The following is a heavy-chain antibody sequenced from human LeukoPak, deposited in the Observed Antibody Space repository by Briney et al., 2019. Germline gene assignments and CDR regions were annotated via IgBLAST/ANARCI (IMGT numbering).Heavy chain of an antibody. CDR1: GGTFSSYA. D-gene: IGHD1-26*01. CDR3: ARESGSYFPSTFDY. Sequence: ASVKVSCKASGGTFSSYAISWVRQAPGQGLEWMGGIIPIFGTANYAQKFQGRVTITADESTSTAYMELSSLRSEDTAVYYCARESGSYFPSTFDYWGPGTLVTVSS. J-gene: IGHJ4*02. V-gene: IGHV1-69*13. CDR2: IIPIFGTA.